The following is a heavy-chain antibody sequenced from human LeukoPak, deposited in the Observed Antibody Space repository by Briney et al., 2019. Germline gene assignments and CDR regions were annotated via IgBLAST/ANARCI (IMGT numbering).Heavy chain of an antibody. CDR3: ARGDVMVQQVDY. J-gene: IGHJ4*02. CDR2: INPNSGGT. V-gene: IGHV1-2*02. CDR1: GYTFTGYY. D-gene: IGHD3-10*01. Sequence: ASVKVSCKASGYTFTGYYMHWVRQAPGQGFEWMGWINPNSGGTNYAQKFQGRVTMTRDTSISTAYMELSRLRSDDTAVYYCARGDVMVQQVDYWGQGTLVTVSS.